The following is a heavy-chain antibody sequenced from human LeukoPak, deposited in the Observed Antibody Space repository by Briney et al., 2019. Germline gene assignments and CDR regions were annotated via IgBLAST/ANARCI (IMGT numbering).Heavy chain of an antibody. CDR3: AKESFPIPRRGRMVRGVSHFDY. D-gene: IGHD3-10*01. CDR1: GYTFTSYG. J-gene: IGHJ4*02. CDR2: ISAYNGNT. Sequence: GASVKVSCKASGYTFTSYGISWVRQAPGQGHEWMGWISAYNGNTNYAQKLQGRVTMTTDTSTSTAYMELRSLRSDDTAVYYCAKESFPIPRRGRMVRGVSHFDYWGQGTLVTVSS. V-gene: IGHV1-18*01.